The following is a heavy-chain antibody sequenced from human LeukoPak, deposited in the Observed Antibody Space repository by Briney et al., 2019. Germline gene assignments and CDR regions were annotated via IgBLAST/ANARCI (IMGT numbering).Heavy chain of an antibody. CDR1: GFTFSNAW. V-gene: IGHV3-15*01. J-gene: IGHJ4*02. CDR3: TTVMITFGGVIPNY. Sequence: GGSLRLSCAAFGFTFSNAWVNWVRQAPGKGLEWVGRIKSKTDGGTADYAAPVKGRFTISRDDSKTTLYLQMNDLKTEDTAVYYCTTVMITFGGVIPNYWGQGTLVTVSS. CDR2: IKSKTDGGTA. D-gene: IGHD3-16*02.